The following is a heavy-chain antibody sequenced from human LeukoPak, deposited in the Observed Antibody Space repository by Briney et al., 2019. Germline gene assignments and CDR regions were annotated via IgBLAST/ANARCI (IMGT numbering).Heavy chain of an antibody. J-gene: IGHJ5*02. CDR3: ARDLDWGAFDA. CDR1: GFTFSSHG. D-gene: IGHD3-9*01. V-gene: IGHV3-23*01. Sequence: GGSLRLSCAASGFTFSSHGINWVRQAPGKGLEWVSGISPSGSISYYADSVKGRSTISRDNSKNTVSLQTNSLRAEDTALYYCARDLDWGAFDAWGQGTLVTVSS. CDR2: ISPSGSIS.